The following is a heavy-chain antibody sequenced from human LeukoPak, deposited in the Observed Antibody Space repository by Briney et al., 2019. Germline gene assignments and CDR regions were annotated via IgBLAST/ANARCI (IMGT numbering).Heavy chain of an antibody. CDR1: GGSISSYY. J-gene: IGHJ4*02. CDR3: ARQTTASIAAAGTYDY. D-gene: IGHD6-13*01. V-gene: IGHV4-59*08. Sequence: PSETLSLTCTVSGGSISSYYWSWIRQPAGKGLEWIGYIYYSGSTNYNPSLKSRVTISVDTSKNQFSLKLSSVTAADTAVYYCARQTTASIAAAGTYDYWGQGTLVTVSS. CDR2: IYYSGST.